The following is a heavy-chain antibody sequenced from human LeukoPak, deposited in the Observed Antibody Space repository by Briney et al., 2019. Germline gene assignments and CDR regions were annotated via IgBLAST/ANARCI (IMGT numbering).Heavy chain of an antibody. J-gene: IGHJ5*02. V-gene: IGHV4-39*07. D-gene: IGHD2-2*01. CDR2: VYYSGST. Sequence: SETLSLTCAVSGGSISSSSYYWGWIRQPPGKGLEWIGSVYYSGSTNYNPSLKSRVTISVDTSKNQFSLKLRSVTAADTAVYYCARGYVSWFDPSGQGTLVTVSS. CDR1: GGSISSSSYY. CDR3: ARGYVSWFDP.